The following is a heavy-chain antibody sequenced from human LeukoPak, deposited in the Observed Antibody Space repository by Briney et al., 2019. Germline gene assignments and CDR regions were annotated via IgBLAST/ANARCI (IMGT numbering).Heavy chain of an antibody. CDR3: AKDCGGTKWELGRDYLDY. V-gene: IGHV3-30*18. J-gene: IGHJ4*02. D-gene: IGHD1-26*01. Sequence: GGSLRLSCAASGFTFSSYSMNWVRQAPGKGLEWVAVISYDGSNKFYVDSVKGRFTISRDNSKNTLYLQMNSLRAEDTAVYYCAKDCGGTKWELGRDYLDYWGQGALATVSS. CDR1: GFTFSSYS. CDR2: ISYDGSNK.